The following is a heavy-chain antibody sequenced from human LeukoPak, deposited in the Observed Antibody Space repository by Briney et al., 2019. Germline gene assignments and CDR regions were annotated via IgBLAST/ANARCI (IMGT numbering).Heavy chain of an antibody. CDR2: ITNSGSTI. CDR1: GFTFSSYA. Sequence: GGSLRLSCAASGFTFSSYAMSWVRQAPGKGLEWVSHITNSGSTIHYADSVRGRFTISRDNAKNSLYLQMNSLRAEDTAVYYCARSIGLTGGGVDVWGQGTTVTVSS. CDR3: ARSIGLTGGGVDV. J-gene: IGHJ6*02. D-gene: IGHD3-9*01. V-gene: IGHV3-48*04.